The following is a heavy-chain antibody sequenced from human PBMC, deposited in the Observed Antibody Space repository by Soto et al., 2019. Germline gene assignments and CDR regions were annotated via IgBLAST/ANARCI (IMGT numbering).Heavy chain of an antibody. CDR3: VRDIGDTSGGYFDY. Sequence: QVQLVESGGGVVQPGRSLRLSCAASGFPFSPYGMHWVRQAPGKGLEWVALIYFDGSNKYYSDSVKGRFTISRDNSNNTLYLQMNSLRAEDTATYYCVRDIGDTSGGYFDYWGQGALVTVSS. CDR2: IYFDGSNK. J-gene: IGHJ4*02. CDR1: GFPFSPYG. D-gene: IGHD6-19*01. V-gene: IGHV3-33*01.